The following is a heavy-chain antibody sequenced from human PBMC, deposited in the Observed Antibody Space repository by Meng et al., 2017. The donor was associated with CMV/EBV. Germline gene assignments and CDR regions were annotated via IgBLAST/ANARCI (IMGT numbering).Heavy chain of an antibody. J-gene: IGHJ4*02. Sequence: SAPTLVKPTQTLTLTCTFSGFSLSTCGMRVSWTRQPPGKALEWLARVDWDDDKFYSTSLKTRLTISKDTSKNQVVLTMTNMDPVDTATYYCARISLTCSSGWCFDYWGQGTLVTVSS. CDR1: GFSLSTCGMR. D-gene: IGHD6-19*01. CDR2: VDWDDDK. CDR3: ARISLTCSSGWCFDY. V-gene: IGHV2-70D*14.